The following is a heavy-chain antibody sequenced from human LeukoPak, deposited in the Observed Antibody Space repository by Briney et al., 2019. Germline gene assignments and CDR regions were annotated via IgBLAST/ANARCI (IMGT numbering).Heavy chain of an antibody. CDR3: ATYDSSGYDDAFDI. Sequence: ASLKVSCKASGYTFTSYGISWVRQAPGQGLEWMGWISTYNGNTNYAQRLQSRVTMTTDTPTSTAYMELRSLRSDDTAVYYCATYDSSGYDDAFDIWGQGTMVTVSS. V-gene: IGHV1-18*01. J-gene: IGHJ3*02. D-gene: IGHD3-22*01. CDR1: GYTFTSYG. CDR2: ISTYNGNT.